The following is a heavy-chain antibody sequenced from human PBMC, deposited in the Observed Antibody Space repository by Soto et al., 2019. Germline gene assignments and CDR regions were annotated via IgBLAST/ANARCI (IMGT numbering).Heavy chain of an antibody. J-gene: IGHJ4*02. CDR3: ARVGLTTGLVRDYFDY. CDR2: ISSRSGTI. D-gene: IGHD4-17*01. Sequence: GGSLRLSCAASGFSFSDYYMTWIRQAPGQGLEWVSYISSRSGTIFYADSVKGRFTLSRDNSKNSMYLQMNSLRAEDTAVYYCARVGLTTGLVRDYFDYWGQGTLVTVSS. V-gene: IGHV3-11*04. CDR1: GFSFSDYY.